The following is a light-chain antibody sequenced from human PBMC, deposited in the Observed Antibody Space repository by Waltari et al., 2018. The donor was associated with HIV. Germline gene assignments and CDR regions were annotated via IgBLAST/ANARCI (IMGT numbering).Light chain of an antibody. CDR2: FAS. V-gene: IGLV3-21*04. J-gene: IGLJ2*01. Sequence: SYLLTQPPSVSVAPGQTARITCEGKNIGRNSVHWSQQKPGPAPVLVIYFASARPSGIPGRCSGSNSGNTATLTIIRVESGDEADYHCQLWDTKSVHPGAVFGGGTKLTVL. CDR3: QLWDTKSVHPGAV. CDR1: NIGRNS.